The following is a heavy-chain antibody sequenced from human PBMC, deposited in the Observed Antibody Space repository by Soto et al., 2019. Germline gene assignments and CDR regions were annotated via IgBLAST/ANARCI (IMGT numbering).Heavy chain of an antibody. CDR3: ANAARALLTFDT. D-gene: IGHD3-9*01. Sequence: GGSLRLSGAASGFAFDNYPMNWFRQAPGKGLEWVSAIGGSGGRTFYAASVQGRLTISRDNSKDTLYLQKNSLRAEDTAIYHCANAARALLTFDTWGQGTLVTVS. V-gene: IGHV3-23*01. CDR2: IGGSGGRT. CDR1: GFAFDNYP. J-gene: IGHJ4*02.